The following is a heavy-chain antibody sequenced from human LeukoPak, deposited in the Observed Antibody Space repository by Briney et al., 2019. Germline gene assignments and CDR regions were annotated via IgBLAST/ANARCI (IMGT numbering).Heavy chain of an antibody. V-gene: IGHV4-34*01. D-gene: IGHD5-24*01. J-gene: IGHJ4*02. CDR3: ARGYNLFDY. CDR2: INHSGST. Sequence: PETLSLTCAVYGGSFSGYYWSWIRQPPGKGLEWIGEINHSGSTNYNPSLKSRVTISVDMSKNQFSLKLSSVTAADTAVYYCARGYNLFDYWGQGTLVTVSS. CDR1: GGSFSGYY.